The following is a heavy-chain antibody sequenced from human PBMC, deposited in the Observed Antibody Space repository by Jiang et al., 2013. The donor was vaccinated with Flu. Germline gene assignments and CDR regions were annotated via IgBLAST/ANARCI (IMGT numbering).Heavy chain of an antibody. J-gene: IGHJ4*02. D-gene: IGHD3-9*01. CDR1: GGTFSSYA. CDR2: IIPIFGTA. CDR3: ARGALGQDILTGYYMPYFDY. V-gene: IGHV1-69*01. Sequence: PGSSVKVSCKASGGTFSSYAISWVRQAPGQGLEWMGGIIPIFGTANYAQKFQGRVTITADESTSTAYMELSSLRSEDTAVYYCARGALGQDILTGYYMPYFDYWGQGTLVTVSS.